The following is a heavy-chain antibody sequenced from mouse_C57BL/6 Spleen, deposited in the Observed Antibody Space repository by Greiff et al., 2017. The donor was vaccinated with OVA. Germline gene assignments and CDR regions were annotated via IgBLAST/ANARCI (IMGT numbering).Heavy chain of an antibody. CDR1: GYTFTDYY. J-gene: IGHJ2*01. V-gene: IGHV1-76*01. CDR2: IYPGSGNT. D-gene: IGHD1-1*01. Sequence: VQVVESGAELVRPGASVKLSCKASGYTFTDYYINWVKQRPGQGLEWIARIYPGSGNTYYNEKFKGKATLTAEKSSSTAYMQLSSLTSEDSAVYFCARYYYGSLYFDYWGQGTTLTVSS. CDR3: ARYYYGSLYFDY.